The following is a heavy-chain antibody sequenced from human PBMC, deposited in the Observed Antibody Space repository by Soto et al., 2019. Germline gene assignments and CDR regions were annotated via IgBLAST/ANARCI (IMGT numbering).Heavy chain of an antibody. CDR3: ARRRFGESRGFDY. J-gene: IGHJ4*02. D-gene: IGHD3-10*01. CDR2: IYPGNSDT. CDR1: GYNFANYW. V-gene: IGHV5-51*01. Sequence: GESLKISCKGSGYNFANYWIGWVRQMPGKGLEWMGIIYPGNSDTRYSPSFQGQVTISADTSISTTYLQWSSLKASDTAMYYCARRRFGESRGFDYWGQGTLVTVSS.